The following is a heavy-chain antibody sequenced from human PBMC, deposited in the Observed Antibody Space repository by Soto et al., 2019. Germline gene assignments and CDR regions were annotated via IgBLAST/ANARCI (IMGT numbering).Heavy chain of an antibody. D-gene: IGHD1-26*01. V-gene: IGHV1-69*06. J-gene: IGHJ4*02. CDR3: ASWRSYSGSYCFDY. CDR1: GGTFNTYT. CDR2: VIPMYDSV. Sequence: QVPLVQSGAEVKKPGSSVKVSCEASGGTFNTYTINWVRQAPGRGLEWMGQVIPMYDSVNYAESFQGRVTITADKSTNIAYMELSSLRSEDTALYFCASWRSYSGSYCFDYWGQGTLVIVSS.